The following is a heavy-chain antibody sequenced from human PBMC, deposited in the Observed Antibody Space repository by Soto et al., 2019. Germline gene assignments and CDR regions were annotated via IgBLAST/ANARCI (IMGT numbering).Heavy chain of an antibody. CDR3: VRHAFPYSRGAYYAH. CDR2: IAYTGANQ. D-gene: IGHD3-16*01. CDR1: GFTFSTYA. J-gene: IGHJ4*02. Sequence: QVRLVESGGGAVQPGDSLRLSCDASGFTFSTYALHWVRQAPGKGLEWVACIAYTGANQYYADSVKGRFTVSRDNSQNIASLQMTSLKPADSAVYSCVRHAFPYSRGAYYAHCGQGTLVTVSS. V-gene: IGHV3-30-3*01.